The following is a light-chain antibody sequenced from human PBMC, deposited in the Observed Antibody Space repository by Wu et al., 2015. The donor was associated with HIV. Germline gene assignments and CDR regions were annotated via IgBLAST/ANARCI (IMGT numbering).Light chain of an antibody. CDR1: QDVGTY. Sequence: AIQLAQSPSLLSASTGDTVTITCRASQDVGTYLSWYQQRPGRPPKLLIYAASTLENGVPSRFSGSGSGTQFSLTISCLQSEDFATYFCQQSDTFSFSFGGGTTVDVK. J-gene: IGKJ4*02. CDR2: AAS. V-gene: IGKV1-8*01. CDR3: QQSDTFSFS.